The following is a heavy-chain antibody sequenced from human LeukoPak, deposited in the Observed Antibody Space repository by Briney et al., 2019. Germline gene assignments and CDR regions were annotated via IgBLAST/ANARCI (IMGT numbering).Heavy chain of an antibody. D-gene: IGHD3-3*01. CDR2: INPNSGGT. CDR3: ARKSPDFWSGYYDY. J-gene: IGHJ4*02. V-gene: IGHV1-2*02. CDR1: GYTFTSYA. Sequence: GASVKVSCKASGYTFTSYAMNWVRQAPGQGLEWMGWINPNSGGTNYAQKFQGRVTMTRDTSISTAYMELSRLRSDDTAVYYCARKSPDFWSGYYDYWGQGTLVTDSS.